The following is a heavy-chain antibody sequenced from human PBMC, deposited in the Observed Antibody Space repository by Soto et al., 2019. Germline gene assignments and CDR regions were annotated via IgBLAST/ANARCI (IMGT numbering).Heavy chain of an antibody. CDR2: VRSKANGHTT. J-gene: IGHJ4*02. V-gene: IGHV3-72*01. Sequence: EVQLVESGGGLVQPGGSLRLSCAASGFTLSDHYMDWVRQAPGKGLEWVGHVRSKANGHTTEYAASVKGRFTVSSDDSMNSLYLQMNSLKTEDTAVYYCVRTSHYGSGTWNFDSWGQGTLVTVSS. CDR1: GFTLSDHY. CDR3: VRTSHYGSGTWNFDS. D-gene: IGHD3-10*01.